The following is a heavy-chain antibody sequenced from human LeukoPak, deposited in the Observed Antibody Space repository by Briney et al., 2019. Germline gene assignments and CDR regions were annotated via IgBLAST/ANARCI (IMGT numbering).Heavy chain of an antibody. V-gene: IGHV3-48*03. Sequence: PGGSLRLSCAASGFTFSSYEMNWVRHAPGKGLEWVSYISSSCSTIYYADSAKGRFTISRDNAKNSLYLQMNSLRAEDTAVYYCARGRQWLDYWGQGTLVTVSS. J-gene: IGHJ4*02. CDR1: GFTFSSYE. CDR3: ARGRQWLDY. D-gene: IGHD6-19*01. CDR2: ISSSCSTI.